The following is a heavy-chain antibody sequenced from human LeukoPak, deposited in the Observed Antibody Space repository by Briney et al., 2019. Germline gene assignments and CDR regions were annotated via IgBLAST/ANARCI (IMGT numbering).Heavy chain of an antibody. Sequence: PGESLRLSCAASGFTFSSYNMNWVCQAPGKGLEWVSSISGSSTYIYYADSVRGRFTISRDNAKNSLFLHMNSLRAEDTAVYYCAREVGATDDYWGQGTLVTVSS. D-gene: IGHD1-26*01. V-gene: IGHV3-21*01. CDR1: GFTFSSYN. CDR3: AREVGATDDY. CDR2: ISGSSTYI. J-gene: IGHJ4*02.